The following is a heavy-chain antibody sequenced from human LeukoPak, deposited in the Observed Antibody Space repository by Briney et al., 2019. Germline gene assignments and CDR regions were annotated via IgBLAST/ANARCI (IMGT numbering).Heavy chain of an antibody. CDR2: IYYSGST. CDR3: ARGSQRRYFQH. J-gene: IGHJ1*01. V-gene: IGHV4-31*03. CDR1: GGSTSSGGYY. D-gene: IGHD6-25*01. Sequence: TLSLTCTVSGGSTSSGGYYWSWIRQHPGKGLEWIGYIYYSGSTYYNPSLKSRVTISVDTSKNQFSLKLSSVTAADTAVYYCARGSQRRYFQHWGQGTLVTVSS.